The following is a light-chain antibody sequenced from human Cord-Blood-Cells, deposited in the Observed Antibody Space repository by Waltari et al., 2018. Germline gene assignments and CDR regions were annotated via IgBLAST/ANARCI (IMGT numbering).Light chain of an antibody. CDR2: AAS. CDR3: QQSYSTPQAT. Sequence: DIQMTQSPSSLSASVGDRVTITCRASQSISSYLNWYQQKPGKAPKLLIYAASSLQSGVPSRFSGSGSGTDFTLTISSLQPEDFATCYCQQSYSTPQATFGQGTKVEIK. CDR1: QSISSY. V-gene: IGKV1-39*01. J-gene: IGKJ1*01.